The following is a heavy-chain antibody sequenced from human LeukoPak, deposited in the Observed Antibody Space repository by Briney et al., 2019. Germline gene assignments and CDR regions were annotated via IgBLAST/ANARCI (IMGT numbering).Heavy chain of an antibody. CDR1: GFAVSSNY. J-gene: IGHJ4*02. CDR2: IYSDGTT. V-gene: IGHV3-53*01. D-gene: IGHD1-26*01. Sequence: GGSLRLSCAASGFAVSSNYMSWVRQAPGKGLECVSLIYSDGTTYYADSVKGRFTNSRDNSKNTLYLQMNSLRAEDTAVYYCVREVGSYYRCFDNWGQGTLVTVSS. CDR3: VREVGSYYRCFDN.